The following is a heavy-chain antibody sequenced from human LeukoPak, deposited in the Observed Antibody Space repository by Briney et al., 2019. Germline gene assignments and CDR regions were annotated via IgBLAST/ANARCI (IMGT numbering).Heavy chain of an antibody. J-gene: IGHJ4*02. CDR3: ARGTLYYFDY. CDR1: SDSISSYY. CDR2: IHYTGTT. V-gene: IGHV4-59*12. Sequence: PSETLSLTCTVSSDSISSYYWSWIRQPPGKGLEWIGYIHYTGTTSYNPSLKSRVTVSVDTSKNQFSLKLTSVTAADTAVYYCARGTLYYFDYWGQGTLVTVSS.